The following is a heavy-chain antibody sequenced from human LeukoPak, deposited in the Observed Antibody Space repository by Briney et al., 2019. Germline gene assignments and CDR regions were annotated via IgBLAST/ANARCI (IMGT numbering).Heavy chain of an antibody. CDR3: ARSKRDIVATIGY. CDR2: ISSGGYTA. CDR1: GFTFSDYE. J-gene: IGHJ4*02. V-gene: IGHV3-48*03. D-gene: IGHD5-12*01. Sequence: GRSLRLSRAASGFTFSDYEMNWVRQAPGKGLEWLSYISSGGYTADYADSVKGRFTISRDNAKNSVYLQMHSLRAEDTGLYYCARSKRDIVATIGYWGQGTLVAVSS.